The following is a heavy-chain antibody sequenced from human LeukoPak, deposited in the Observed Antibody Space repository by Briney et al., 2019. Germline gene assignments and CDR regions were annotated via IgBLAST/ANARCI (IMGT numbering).Heavy chain of an antibody. CDR2: ISSSSNYI. J-gene: IGHJ6*03. V-gene: IGHV3-21*01. Sequence: GGSLRLSCAASGFTFSSYSMNWVRQAPGKGLEWVSSISSSSNYIYYADSAKGRFTISRDNSENTLYLQMNSLRIEDAGVYYCARPSDHYYYYFYMDVWGQGTTVTVSS. CDR1: GFTFSSYS. CDR3: ARPSDHYYYYFYMDV.